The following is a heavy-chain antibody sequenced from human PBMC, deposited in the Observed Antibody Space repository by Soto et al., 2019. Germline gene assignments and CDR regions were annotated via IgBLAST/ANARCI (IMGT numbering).Heavy chain of an antibody. D-gene: IGHD3-3*01. Sequence: EVQLVESGGGLVQPGASLRLSCAASGFTFGDYAMHWVRQLPGKCLEWVSGISWNSAKIDYVDSVKGRFTISRDNAKNPLDLQMDNLRPEDTGLYYCTKDISVFGVGPALDSWGPGTRVTVSS. CDR1: GFTFGDYA. CDR2: ISWNSAKI. J-gene: IGHJ4*02. CDR3: TKDISVFGVGPALDS. V-gene: IGHV3-9*01.